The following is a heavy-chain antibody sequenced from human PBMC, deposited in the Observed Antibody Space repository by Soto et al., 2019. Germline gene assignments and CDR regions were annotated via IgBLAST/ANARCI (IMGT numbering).Heavy chain of an antibody. V-gene: IGHV4-39*01. Sequence: PSETLSLTCTFSGCSISSSSYYLGWIRQPPGKGLEWIGSIYYSGSTYYNPSLKSRVTISVDTSKNQFSLKLSSVTAADTAVYYCARPMGTFGGVIVLFNAFDIWGQGTMVTVSS. CDR2: IYYSGST. CDR1: GCSISSSSYY. J-gene: IGHJ3*02. D-gene: IGHD3-16*02. CDR3: ARPMGTFGGVIVLFNAFDI.